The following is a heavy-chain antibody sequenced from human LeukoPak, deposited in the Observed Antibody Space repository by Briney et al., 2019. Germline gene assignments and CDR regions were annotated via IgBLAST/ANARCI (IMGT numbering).Heavy chain of an antibody. V-gene: IGHV4-59*08. Sequence: SETLSLTCTVSGGSISSYYWSWIRQPPGKGLEFIGYISYSGSTNYNPSLTSRVTISVDTSKNQFSLKLTSVTAADTAVYYCARQRRGVAGQAPGFDPWGQGTLVTISS. CDR2: ISYSGST. CDR1: GGSISSYY. D-gene: IGHD6-19*01. J-gene: IGHJ5*02. CDR3: ARQRRGVAGQAPGFDP.